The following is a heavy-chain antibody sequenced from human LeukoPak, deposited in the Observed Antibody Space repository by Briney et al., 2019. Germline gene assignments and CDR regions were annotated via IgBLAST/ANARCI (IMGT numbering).Heavy chain of an antibody. CDR1: GFTFSRYS. CDR2: ISSSSSTI. Sequence: PGRCLRLSCAASGFTFSRYSMNWVRQAPGKGLGWVPYISSSSSTIYYADSVKGRFTISRDNAKNSLYLQMNSLRAEDTAVYYCARADYDYVWGSYHYFDYWGQGTLVTVSS. J-gene: IGHJ4*02. CDR3: ARADYDYVWGSYHYFDY. D-gene: IGHD3-16*02. V-gene: IGHV3-48*01.